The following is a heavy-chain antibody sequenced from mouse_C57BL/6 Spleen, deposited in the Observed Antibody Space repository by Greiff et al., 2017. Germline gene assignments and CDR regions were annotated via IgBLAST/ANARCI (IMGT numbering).Heavy chain of an antibody. CDR2: IYPGDGDT. V-gene: IGHV1-82*01. D-gene: IGHD4-1*01. CDR3: ARERELVHYFDY. J-gene: IGHJ2*01. CDR1: GYAFSSSW. Sequence: LVKPGASVKISCKASGYAFSSSWMNWVKQRPGKGLEWIGRIYPGDGDTNYNGKFKGKATLTADKSSSTAYMQLSSLTSEDSAVYFCARERELVHYFDYWGQGTTLTVSS.